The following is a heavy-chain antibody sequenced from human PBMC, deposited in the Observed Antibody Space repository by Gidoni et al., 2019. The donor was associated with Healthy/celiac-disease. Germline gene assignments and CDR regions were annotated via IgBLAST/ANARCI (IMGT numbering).Heavy chain of an antibody. CDR3: ARDPDSSSYQREFDY. V-gene: IGHV1-69*01. CDR2: IIPIFGTA. D-gene: IGHD6-6*01. J-gene: IGHJ4*02. Sequence: QVQLVQSGAGVKKPGSSVKVSCKASGGPFSSYAISWVRQAPGQGLEWMGGIIPIFGTANYAKKFQGRVTITADESTSTAYMELSSLRSEDTAVYYCARDPDSSSYQREFDYWGQGTLVTVSS. CDR1: GGPFSSYA.